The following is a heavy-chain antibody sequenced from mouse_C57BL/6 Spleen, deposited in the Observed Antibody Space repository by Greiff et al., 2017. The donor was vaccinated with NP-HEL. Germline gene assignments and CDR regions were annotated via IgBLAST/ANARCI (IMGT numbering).Heavy chain of an antibody. D-gene: IGHD4-1*01. CDR3: ARVWDWYFDV. Sequence: VQLQESGPELVKPGASVKISCKASGYAFSSSWMNWVKQRPGKGLEWIGRIYPGDGDTNYNGKFKGKATLTADKSSSTAYMQLSSLTSEDSAVYFCARVWDWYFDVWGTGTTVRLL. CDR1: GYAFSSSW. CDR2: IYPGDGDT. V-gene: IGHV1-82*01. J-gene: IGHJ1*03.